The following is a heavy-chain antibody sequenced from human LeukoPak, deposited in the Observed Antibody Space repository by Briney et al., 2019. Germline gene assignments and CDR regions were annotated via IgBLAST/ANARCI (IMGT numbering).Heavy chain of an antibody. CDR1: GFPFSSYS. V-gene: IGHV3-21*01. CDR3: ARQYWSNSAY. Sequence: PGGSLRLSCAASGFPFSSYSMNWVRQAPGKGLEWVPSIGSSSSHIFYADSVKGRFTISRDNAKNSLYLQMNSLRAEDTAVYYCARQYWSNSAYWGQGTLVTVSS. D-gene: IGHD2-8*02. CDR2: IGSSSSHI. J-gene: IGHJ4*02.